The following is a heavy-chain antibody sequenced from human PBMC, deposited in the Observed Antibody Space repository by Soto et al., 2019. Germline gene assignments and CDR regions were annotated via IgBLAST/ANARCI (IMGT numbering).Heavy chain of an antibody. CDR3: GGGYGVMVVVPAASISMGATFGGDYYYYYYMDV. CDR1: GGSISSYY. J-gene: IGHJ6*03. CDR2: IYYSGST. D-gene: IGHD2-2*01. Sequence: SETLSLTCTVSGGSISSYYWSWIRQPPGKGLEWIGYIYYSGSTNYNPSLKSRVTISVDTSKNQFSLKLSSVTAADTAVYYCGGGYGVMVVVPAASISMGATFGGDYYYYYYMDVGGKGTRVTVSS. V-gene: IGHV4-59*01.